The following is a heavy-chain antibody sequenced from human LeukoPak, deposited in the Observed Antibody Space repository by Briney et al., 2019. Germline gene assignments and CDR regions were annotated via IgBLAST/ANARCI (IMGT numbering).Heavy chain of an antibody. V-gene: IGHV4-39*07. Sequence: GSLRLSCAASGFTFSSYSMNWVRQAPGKGLEWIGSIYYSGSTYYNPSLKSRVTISVDTSKNQFSLKLSSVTAADTAVYYCARDRGGSYYFDYWGQGTLVTVSS. CDR1: GFTFSSYS. CDR2: IYYSGST. D-gene: IGHD1-26*01. J-gene: IGHJ4*02. CDR3: ARDRGGSYYFDY.